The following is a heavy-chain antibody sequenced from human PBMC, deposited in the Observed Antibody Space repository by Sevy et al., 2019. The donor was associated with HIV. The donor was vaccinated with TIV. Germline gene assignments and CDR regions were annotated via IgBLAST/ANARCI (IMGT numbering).Heavy chain of an antibody. CDR3: ARDKVEVVPVDYYYGMDV. V-gene: IGHV3-21*01. J-gene: IGHJ6*02. D-gene: IGHD2-2*01. Sequence: GGSLRLSCAASGFTFSSYTMNWVRQAPGKGLEWVSSIISSSNSIYYADSVKGRFTNSRDNAKNSLYLQMNSLRAEETAVYYCARDKVEVVPVDYYYGMDVWGQGTTVTVSS. CDR2: IISSSNSI. CDR1: GFTFSSYT.